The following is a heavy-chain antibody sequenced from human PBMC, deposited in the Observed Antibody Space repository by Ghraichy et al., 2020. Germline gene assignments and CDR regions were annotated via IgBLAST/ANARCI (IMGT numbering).Heavy chain of an antibody. CDR3: ARELVAATGTVEY. V-gene: IGHV4-4*07. Sequence: SETLSLTCTVSGGSIRRYYWNWIRQPAGKGLEWIGRIYSSGSTYYNPSLKSRVTMSVDTSKNQFSLKVSSVTAADTAIYYCARELVAATGTVEYWGQGTLVTVSS. J-gene: IGHJ4*02. CDR1: GGSIRRYY. CDR2: IYSSGST. D-gene: IGHD6-13*01.